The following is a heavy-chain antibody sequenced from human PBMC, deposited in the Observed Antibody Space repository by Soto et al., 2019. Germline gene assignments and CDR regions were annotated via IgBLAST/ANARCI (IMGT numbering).Heavy chain of an antibody. CDR2: ISSSGSTI. D-gene: IGHD3-10*01. J-gene: IGHJ5*02. CDR1: EFTFSSYE. CDR3: ARDAMVRGFDP. V-gene: IGHV3-48*03. Sequence: GGSLRLSCAASEFTFSSYEMNWVRQAPGKGLEWVSYISSSGSTIYYADSVKGRFTISRGNAKNSLYLQMNSLRAEDTAVYYCARDAMVRGFDPWGQGTLVTVSS.